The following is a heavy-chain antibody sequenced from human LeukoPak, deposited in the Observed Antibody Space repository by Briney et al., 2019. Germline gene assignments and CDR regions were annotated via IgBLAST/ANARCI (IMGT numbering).Heavy chain of an antibody. J-gene: IGHJ4*02. CDR2: ISGSGGST. CDR3: ANYYDSSGYYFPRPFDY. CDR1: GFTFSSYA. Sequence: PGRSLRLSCAASGFTFSSYAMSWVRQAPGKGLEWVSAISGSGGSTYYADSVKGRFTISRDNSKNTLYLQLNSLRAEDTAVYYCANYYDSSGYYFPRPFDYWGQGTLVTVSS. D-gene: IGHD3-22*01. V-gene: IGHV3-23*01.